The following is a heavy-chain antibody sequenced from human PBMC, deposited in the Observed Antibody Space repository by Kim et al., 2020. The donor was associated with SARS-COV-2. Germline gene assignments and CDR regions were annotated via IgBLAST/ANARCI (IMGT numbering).Heavy chain of an antibody. D-gene: IGHD1-26*01. CDR1: CFSIRSDNY. CDR2: VFRSGAA. J-gene: IGHJ5*02. V-gene: IGHV4-38-2*02. CDR3: ASVIMGAANLFDP. Sequence: SETLSLTCSVYCFSIRSDNYWGWLRQPPGKGLEWIGSVFRSGAAYYNPSLKSSDTTSVDTSKNQFPLKLTSVTAADTAMYYCASVIMGAANLFDPWGQGT.